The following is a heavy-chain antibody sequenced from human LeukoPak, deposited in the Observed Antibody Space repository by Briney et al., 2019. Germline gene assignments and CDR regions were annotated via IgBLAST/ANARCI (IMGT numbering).Heavy chain of an antibody. D-gene: IGHD1-26*01. CDR1: GCTFSSYS. CDR2: ISSSSSTI. Sequence: PGGALRLSCAASGCTFSSYSMNWVRQALGKGLEGVSYISSSSSTIYYADSVKGRFTISRDNAKNSLYLQMNSLRAEDTAVYYCAKDHDIVGAPDFGYWGQGTLVTVSS. V-gene: IGHV3-48*04. J-gene: IGHJ4*02. CDR3: AKDHDIVGAPDFGY.